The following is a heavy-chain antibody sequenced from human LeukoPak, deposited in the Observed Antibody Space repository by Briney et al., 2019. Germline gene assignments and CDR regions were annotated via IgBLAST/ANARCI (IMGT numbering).Heavy chain of an antibody. J-gene: IGHJ6*02. CDR1: GFTFSGSA. V-gene: IGHV3-73*01. CDR3: AKQDYGDSSFYYYYGMDV. Sequence: GGSLRLSCAASGFTFSGSAMHWVRQASGKGLEWVGRIRSKANNYATTYAASVKGRFTISRDDSKNTAYLQMSSLKTEDTAVYYCAKQDYGDSSFYYYYGMDVWGQGTTVTVSS. D-gene: IGHD4-17*01. CDR2: IRSKANNYAT.